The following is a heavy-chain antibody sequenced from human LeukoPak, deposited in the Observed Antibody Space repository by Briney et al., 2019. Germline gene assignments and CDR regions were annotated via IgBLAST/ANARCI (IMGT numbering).Heavy chain of an antibody. CDR1: GGSISSSNYY. CDR3: AIRTPYCGGDCLDAFDI. D-gene: IGHD2-21*02. CDR2: IYHSGST. J-gene: IGHJ3*02. V-gene: IGHV4-39*07. Sequence: SETLSLTCIVPGGSISSSNYYWGWIRQSPGKGLEWIGSIYHSGSTYYNPSLKSRLTISVDTSKSQFSLKLTSVTAADTAVYYCAIRTPYCGGDCLDAFDIWGQGTMVTVSS.